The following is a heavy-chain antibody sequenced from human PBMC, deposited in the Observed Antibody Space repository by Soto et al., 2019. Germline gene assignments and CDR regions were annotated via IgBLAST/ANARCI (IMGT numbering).Heavy chain of an antibody. CDR1: GGSFSGYY. J-gene: IGHJ5*02. CDR3: ARGRGYIVVVPAARVINWFDP. V-gene: IGHV4-34*01. CDR2: INHSGST. D-gene: IGHD2-2*01. Sequence: SETLSLTCAVYGGSFSGYYWSWIRQPPGKGLEWIGEINHSGSTNYNPSVKSRVTISLDTSKKQFSVKLSSVTAADTAVYYCARGRGYIVVVPAARVINWFDPWGQGTLVTVSS.